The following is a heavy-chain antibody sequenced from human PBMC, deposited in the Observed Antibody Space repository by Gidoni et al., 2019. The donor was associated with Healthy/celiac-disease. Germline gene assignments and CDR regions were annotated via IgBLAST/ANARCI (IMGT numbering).Heavy chain of an antibody. CDR3: ARQTAPSYSSGWYRGDWPFDY. D-gene: IGHD6-19*01. V-gene: IGHV4-39*01. Sequence: QLQLQESGPGLVQPSETLSLTCTVSGGSISSSSYYWGWIRQPPGKGLEWIGSIYYSGSTYYNPSLKSRVTISVDTSKNQFSLKLSSVTAADTAVYYCARQTAPSYSSGWYRGDWPFDYWGQGTLVTVSS. CDR2: IYYSGST. CDR1: GGSISSSSYY. J-gene: IGHJ4*02.